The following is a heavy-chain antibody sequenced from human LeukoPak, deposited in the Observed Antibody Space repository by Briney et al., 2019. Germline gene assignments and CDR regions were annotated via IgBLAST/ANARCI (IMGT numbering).Heavy chain of an antibody. CDR2: INPSGGST. CDR1: GYTFTSYY. Sequence: ASVKVSCKASGYTFTSYYMHWVRQAPGQGLEWMGIINPSGGSTSYAQKFQGRVTMTRDMSTSTVYMELSSLRSEDTAVYYCARSAITMVRGVKVGNNWFDPWGQGTLVTVSS. CDR3: ARSAITMVRGVKVGNNWFDP. V-gene: IGHV1-46*01. J-gene: IGHJ5*02. D-gene: IGHD3-10*01.